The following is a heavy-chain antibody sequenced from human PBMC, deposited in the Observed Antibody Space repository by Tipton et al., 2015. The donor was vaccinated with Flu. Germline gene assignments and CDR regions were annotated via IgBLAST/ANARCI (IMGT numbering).Heavy chain of an antibody. CDR1: GVTFDGYA. CDR2: ISSDGSNK. J-gene: IGHJ4*02. Sequence: SLRLSCTASGVTFDGYAMHWVRQAPGKGLEWVAVISSDGSNKYYADSAKGRFTISRDNSKNTLYLQMNSLRAEDTAVYYCASGDYWGQGTLVTVSS. V-gene: IGHV3-30*04. CDR3: ASGDY.